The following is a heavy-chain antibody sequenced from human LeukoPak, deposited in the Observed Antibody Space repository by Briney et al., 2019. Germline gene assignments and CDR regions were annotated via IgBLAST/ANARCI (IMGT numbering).Heavy chain of an antibody. J-gene: IGHJ4*02. V-gene: IGHV1-18*01. CDR2: ISAYNGNT. Sequence: GASVKVSCKASGYTFTSYGISWVRQAPGQGLEWMGWISAYNGNTNYAQKLQGRVTMTTDASTSTAYMELRSLRSDDTAVYYCARDYGLYSSEGFDYWGQGTLVTVSS. CDR3: ARDYGLYSSEGFDY. D-gene: IGHD6-19*01. CDR1: GYTFTSYG.